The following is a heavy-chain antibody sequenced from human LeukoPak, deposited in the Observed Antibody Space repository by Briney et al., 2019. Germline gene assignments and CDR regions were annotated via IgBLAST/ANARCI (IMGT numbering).Heavy chain of an antibody. Sequence: GGSLRLSCAASGFTFSSYWMSWVRQAPGKGLEWVAHIKEDGSDKNYVDSVKGRFTISRDNAKNSLYLQMNSLRVEDTAVYYCARVHWYFDFWGRGTLVAVSS. J-gene: IGHJ2*01. CDR1: GFTFSSYW. CDR2: IKEDGSDK. V-gene: IGHV3-7*04. CDR3: ARVHWYFDF.